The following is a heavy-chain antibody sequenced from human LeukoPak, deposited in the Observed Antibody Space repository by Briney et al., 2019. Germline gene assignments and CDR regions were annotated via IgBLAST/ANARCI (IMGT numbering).Heavy chain of an antibody. D-gene: IGHD3-22*01. CDR3: AKDSGHYDSSGYYYWAPLRLY. V-gene: IGHV3-23*01. J-gene: IGHJ4*02. CDR2: ISSSAFAT. CDR1: GFSFSTHA. Sequence: GGSLRLSCVASGFSFSTHAMSWVRQAPGKGLEWVSTISSSAFATYYADSVKGRFTISRDNSRNTLYLQMNSLRAEDTAVYYCAKDSGHYDSSGYYYWAPLRLYWGQGTLVTVSS.